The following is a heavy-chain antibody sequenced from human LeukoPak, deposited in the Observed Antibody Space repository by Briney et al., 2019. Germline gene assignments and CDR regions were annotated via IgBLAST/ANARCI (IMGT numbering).Heavy chain of an antibody. CDR3: ARDGTMSTRAPGGVPDY. Sequence: ASVKVSCKASGYTFTDYYMHWVRQAPGQGLEWMGWINPNSGDTYYAPKLQGRVTMTRDTSISTAYMELSRLRSDDTAVYYCARDGTMSTRAPGGVPDYWGQGTLVTVSS. CDR1: GYTFTDYY. J-gene: IGHJ4*02. V-gene: IGHV1-2*02. D-gene: IGHD3-10*02. CDR2: INPNSGDT.